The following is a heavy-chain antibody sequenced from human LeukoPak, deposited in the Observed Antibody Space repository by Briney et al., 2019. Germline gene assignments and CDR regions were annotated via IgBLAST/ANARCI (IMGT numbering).Heavy chain of an antibody. V-gene: IGHV4-34*01. Sequence: SETLSLTCAVYGGSFSGYYWSWIRQPPGKGLEWIGEINHSGSTNYNPSLKSRVTISVDTSKNQFSLKLSSVTAADTAVYCCARGWRIAVAGYYFDYWGQGTLATVSS. CDR2: INHSGST. CDR3: ARGWRIAVAGYYFDY. J-gene: IGHJ4*02. CDR1: GGSFSGYY. D-gene: IGHD6-19*01.